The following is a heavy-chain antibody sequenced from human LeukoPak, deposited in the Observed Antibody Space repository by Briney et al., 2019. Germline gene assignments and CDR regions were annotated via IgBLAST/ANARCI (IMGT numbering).Heavy chain of an antibody. CDR2: ISSSGYYI. J-gene: IGHJ1*01. CDR1: GFTFSSYT. Sequence: GGSLRLSCAASGFTFSSYTMNWVRQAPGKGLEWVSSISSSGYYIYYTDSVKGRFTISRDNAKNSLYLQLNSLRAEDTAVYYCARDPWADSSGFPLHHWGQGTLVTVSS. CDR3: ARDPWADSSGFPLHH. V-gene: IGHV3-21*01. D-gene: IGHD3-22*01.